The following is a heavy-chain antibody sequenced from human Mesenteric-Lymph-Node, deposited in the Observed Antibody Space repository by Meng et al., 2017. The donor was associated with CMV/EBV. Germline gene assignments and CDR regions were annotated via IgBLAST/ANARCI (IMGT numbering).Heavy chain of an antibody. Sequence: GESLKISCAASGFTFSRYAMSWVRQAPGKGLEWLSIIYSGGSTYYADSVKGRFTISRDNSKNTLYLQMNSLTSDDTAIYHCARGSSGTFDYWGQGTLVTVSS. V-gene: IGHV3-53*01. J-gene: IGHJ4*02. CDR3: ARGSSGTFDY. D-gene: IGHD6-19*01. CDR1: GFTFSRYA. CDR2: IYSGGST.